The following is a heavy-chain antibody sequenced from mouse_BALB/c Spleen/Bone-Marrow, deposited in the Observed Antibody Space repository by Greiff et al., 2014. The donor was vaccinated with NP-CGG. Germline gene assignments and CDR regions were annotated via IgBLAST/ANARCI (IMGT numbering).Heavy chain of an antibody. Sequence: VQLQQSGAELARPGASVKMSCRASGCTFTTYTIHWVRQRPGQGLEWIGYINPSSGYTNYNQKFKDKATLTADKSSSTAYMQLSSLTSEDSAVYYCARRDDGYVFFDYWGQGTTLTVSS. CDR1: GCTFTTYT. V-gene: IGHV1-4*01. D-gene: IGHD2-3*01. J-gene: IGHJ2*01. CDR3: ARRDDGYVFFDY. CDR2: INPSSGYT.